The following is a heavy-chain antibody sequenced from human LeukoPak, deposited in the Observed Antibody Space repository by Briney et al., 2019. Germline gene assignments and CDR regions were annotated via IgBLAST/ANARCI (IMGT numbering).Heavy chain of an antibody. CDR2: INHSGSP. J-gene: IGHJ6*02. Sequence: SETLSLTCAVYGGSFSGYYWSCIRQPPGKGLEWIGEINHSGSPNYNPSLKSRVTISVDTSKNQFSLKVSSVTAADTAVYHCARAGHYFGGDRSQRYGMDVWGQGTTVTVSS. CDR1: GGSFSGYY. D-gene: IGHD2-21*02. CDR3: ARAGHYFGGDRSQRYGMDV. V-gene: IGHV4-34*01.